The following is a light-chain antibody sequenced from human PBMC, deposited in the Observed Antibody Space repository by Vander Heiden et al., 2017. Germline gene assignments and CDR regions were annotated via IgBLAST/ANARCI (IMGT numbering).Light chain of an antibody. CDR3: SSFAGSGFWV. Sequence: QSALTQSASVSGSPGQSITIPCTGTVSDVGNSNIVSWYQQHPGKAPKLMIYEVSKRPSGVSSRFSASKSGNTASLTISGLQAEDEADYYCSSFAGSGFWVFGGGTKLTVL. V-gene: IGLV2-23*02. J-gene: IGLJ3*02. CDR1: VSDVGNSNI. CDR2: EVS.